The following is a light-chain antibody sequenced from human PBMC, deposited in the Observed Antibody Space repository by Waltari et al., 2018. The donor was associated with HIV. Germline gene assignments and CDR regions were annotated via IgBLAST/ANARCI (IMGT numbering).Light chain of an antibody. CDR3: AAWDDSLSGRV. Sequence: QSVLTQPPSASGTPGQRVTISCSGSSSNIGSNYVYWYQQLPGTAPKLLIYRNNRRPSGVPDRFSGSTSGPSASLAISGLRSEDEADYYCAAWDDSLSGRVFGGGTKLTVL. V-gene: IGLV1-47*01. J-gene: IGLJ3*02. CDR2: RNN. CDR1: SSNIGSNY.